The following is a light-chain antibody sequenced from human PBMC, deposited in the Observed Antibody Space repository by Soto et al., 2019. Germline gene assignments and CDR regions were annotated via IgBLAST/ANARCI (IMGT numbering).Light chain of an antibody. V-gene: IGLV2-14*01. J-gene: IGLJ2*01. CDR3: SSYTSNSTLAWV. CDR1: SSDIGGYNS. CDR2: EVR. Sequence: QSVLTQPASVSGSPGQSITISCTGTSSDIGGYNSVSWYQQHPGKAPKLMIYEVRNRPSGVSNRFSGSKSGNTASLSISGLQAEDEADYYCSSYTSNSTLAWVFGGGTKLTVL.